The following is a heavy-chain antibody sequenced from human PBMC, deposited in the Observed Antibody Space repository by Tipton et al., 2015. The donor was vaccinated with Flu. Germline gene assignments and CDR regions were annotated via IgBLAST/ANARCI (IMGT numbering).Heavy chain of an antibody. V-gene: IGHV3-23*01. D-gene: IGHD3-22*01. Sequence: SLRLSCAASGFTFSNYGMSWVRQAPGKGLEWVSGLSGGGDTSYYADSVKGRFTISRDNSKNTLYLQMNSLRVEDTAVYYCARSYDSSGYIVRYSNLWGRGTLVTVSS. J-gene: IGHJ2*01. CDR2: LSGGGDTS. CDR3: ARSYDSSGYIVRYSNL. CDR1: GFTFSNYG.